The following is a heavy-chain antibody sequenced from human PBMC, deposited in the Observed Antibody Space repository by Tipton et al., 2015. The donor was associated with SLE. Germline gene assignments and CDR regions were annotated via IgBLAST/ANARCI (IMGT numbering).Heavy chain of an antibody. J-gene: IGHJ3*02. CDR1: GYSISSGYY. CDR3: ARVHYDSSGYYPDAFDI. V-gene: IGHV4-38-2*01. Sequence: TLSLTCAVSGYSISSGYYWGWIRQPPGKGLEWIGSIYHSGSTYYNPSLKSRVTISVDTSKNQFSLKLNSVTAADTAVYYCARVHYDSSGYYPDAFDIWGQGTMVTVSS. CDR2: IYHSGST. D-gene: IGHD3-22*01.